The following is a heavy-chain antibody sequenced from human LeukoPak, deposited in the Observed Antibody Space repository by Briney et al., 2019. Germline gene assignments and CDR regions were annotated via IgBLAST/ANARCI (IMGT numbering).Heavy chain of an antibody. D-gene: IGHD3-22*01. Sequence: GGSLRLSCAASGSTFSSYWMSWVRQAPGKGLEWVANIKQDGSEKYYVDSVKGRFTISRDNAKNSLYLQMNSLRAEDTAVYYCARESATWRHYYDSTADAFDIWGQGTMVTVSS. CDR2: IKQDGSEK. CDR1: GSTFSSYW. J-gene: IGHJ3*02. CDR3: ARESATWRHYYDSTADAFDI. V-gene: IGHV3-7*01.